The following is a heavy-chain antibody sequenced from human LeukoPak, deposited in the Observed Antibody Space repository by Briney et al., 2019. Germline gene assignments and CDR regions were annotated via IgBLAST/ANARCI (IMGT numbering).Heavy chain of an antibody. CDR3: ARARKDYYDSSGYRFDP. CDR2: INHSGST. Sequence: SETLSLTCAVYGGSFSGYYWSWIRQPPGKGLEWIGEINHSGSTNYNPSLKSRVTISVDTSKNQFSLKLSSVTASDTAVYYCARARKDYYDSSGYRFDPWGQGTLVTVSS. V-gene: IGHV4-34*01. J-gene: IGHJ5*02. D-gene: IGHD3-22*01. CDR1: GGSFSGYY.